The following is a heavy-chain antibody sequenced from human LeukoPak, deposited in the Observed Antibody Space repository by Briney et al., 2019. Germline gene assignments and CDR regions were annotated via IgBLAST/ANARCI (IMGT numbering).Heavy chain of an antibody. CDR3: AKSRMGAKEKSEGRFGMDV. CDR1: GFTFSSYA. D-gene: IGHD1-26*01. V-gene: IGHV3-30*02. Sequence: GGSLRLSCAASGFTFSSYAMHWVRQAPGKGLEWVAVIWYDGSNKYYADSVKGRFTISRDNSKNTLYLQMNSLRAEDTAVYYCAKSRMGAKEKSEGRFGMDVWGQGTTVTVSS. J-gene: IGHJ6*02. CDR2: IWYDGSNK.